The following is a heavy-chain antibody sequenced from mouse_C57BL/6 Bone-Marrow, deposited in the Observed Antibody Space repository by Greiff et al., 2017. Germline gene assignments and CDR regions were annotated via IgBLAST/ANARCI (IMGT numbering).Heavy chain of an antibody. CDR3: AREDLYYGYDGYAMDY. CDR2: ISSGSSTI. J-gene: IGHJ4*01. CDR1: GFTFSDYG. Sequence: EVQLQQSGGGLVKPGGSLKLSCAASGFTFSDYGMHWVRQAPEKGLEWVAYISSGSSTIYYADTVKGRFTISRDNAKNTLFLQMTSLRSEDTAMYYCAREDLYYGYDGYAMDYWGQGTSVTVSS. V-gene: IGHV5-17*01. D-gene: IGHD2-2*01.